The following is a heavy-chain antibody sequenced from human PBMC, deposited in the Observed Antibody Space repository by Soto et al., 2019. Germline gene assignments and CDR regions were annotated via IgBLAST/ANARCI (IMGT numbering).Heavy chain of an antibody. V-gene: IGHV3-23*01. CDR3: AKGHYYGSGSYYLFDY. CDR2: ISGSGGST. Sequence: GGSLRLSCAASGFTFSSYAMSWVRQAPGKGLEWVSAISGSGGSTYYADSVKGRFTISRDNSKNTLYLQMNSLRAEDTAVYYCAKGHYYGSGSYYLFDYWGQGTLVTVSS. D-gene: IGHD3-10*01. CDR1: GFTFSSYA. J-gene: IGHJ4*02.